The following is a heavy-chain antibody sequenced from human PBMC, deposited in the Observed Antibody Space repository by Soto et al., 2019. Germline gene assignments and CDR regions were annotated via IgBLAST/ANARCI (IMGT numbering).Heavy chain of an antibody. D-gene: IGHD3-10*01. J-gene: IGHJ4*02. CDR2: INAGNGNT. V-gene: IGHV1-3*01. Sequence: GASVKVSCKASGYTFTSYAMHWVRQAPGQRLEWMGWINAGNGNTKYSQKFQGRVTITRDTSASTAYMELSSLRSEDTAVYYCARDRSSITMVRGVIVTGDYWGQGTLVTVS. CDR3: ARDRSSITMVRGVIVTGDY. CDR1: GYTFTSYA.